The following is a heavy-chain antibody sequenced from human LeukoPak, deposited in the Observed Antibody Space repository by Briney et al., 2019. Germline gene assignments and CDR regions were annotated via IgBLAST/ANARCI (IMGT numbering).Heavy chain of an antibody. J-gene: IGHJ6*03. Sequence: GGSLRLSCAASGFTFSSYAMSWVRQAPGKGLEWASAISGSGGSTYYADSVKGRFTISRDNSKNTLYLQMNSLRAEDTAVYYCAKDPAKYSSSWFNYYYYMDVWGKGTTVTVSS. V-gene: IGHV3-23*01. CDR2: ISGSGGST. CDR3: AKDPAKYSSSWFNYYYYMDV. D-gene: IGHD6-13*01. CDR1: GFTFSSYA.